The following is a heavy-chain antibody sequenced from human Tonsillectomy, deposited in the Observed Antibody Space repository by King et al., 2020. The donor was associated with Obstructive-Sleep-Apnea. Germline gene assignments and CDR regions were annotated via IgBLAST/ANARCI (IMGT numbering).Heavy chain of an antibody. J-gene: IGHJ4*02. CDR2: IYYSGST. Sequence: VQLQESGPGLVKPSETLSLTCTVSGGSISSYYWSWIRQPPGKGLEWIGYIYYSGSTNYNPSLKSRVTISVDTSKNQFSLKLSSVTAADTAVYYWARWGDGDYVDYWGQGTLVTVSS. D-gene: IGHD3-16*01. V-gene: IGHV4-59*08. CDR3: ARWGDGDYVDY. CDR1: GGSISSYY.